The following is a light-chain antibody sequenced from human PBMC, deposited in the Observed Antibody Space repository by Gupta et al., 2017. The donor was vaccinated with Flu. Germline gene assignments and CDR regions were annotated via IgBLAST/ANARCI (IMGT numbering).Light chain of an antibody. V-gene: IGKV3-15*01. CDR1: QIVSNN. CDR3: QQDNNWPRS. Sequence: EIVMTQSPATLSVSPGERATLSCRASQIVSNNLAWYQQKPGQGPRLLIYDASTRASGIPARFSGSGSGTEFTLTISSLQSEDFAVYYCQQDNNWPRSFGGGTKLEIK. J-gene: IGKJ4*01. CDR2: DAS.